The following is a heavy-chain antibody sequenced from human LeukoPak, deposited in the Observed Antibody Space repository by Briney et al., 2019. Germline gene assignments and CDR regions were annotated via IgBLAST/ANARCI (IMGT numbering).Heavy chain of an antibody. J-gene: IGHJ4*02. CDR1: GFTFNSYW. Sequence: GGSLRLSCAASGFTFNSYWMSWVRQAPGKGLEWVANIKQDGSEKYYVDSVKGRFTISRDNAKNSLYLQMNSLRAEDTAAYYCARYKQGLDYWGQGTLVTVPS. D-gene: IGHD1-14*01. CDR2: IKQDGSEK. V-gene: IGHV3-7*01. CDR3: ARYKQGLDY.